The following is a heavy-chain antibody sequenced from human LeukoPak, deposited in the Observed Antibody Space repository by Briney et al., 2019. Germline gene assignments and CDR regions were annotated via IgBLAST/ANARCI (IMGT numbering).Heavy chain of an antibody. V-gene: IGHV7-4-1*02. CDR3: ASTIVGARHY. J-gene: IGHJ4*02. Sequence: ASVKVSCKASGYTFTSYGISWVRQAPGQGLEWMGWINTNTGNPTYAQGFTGRFVFSLDTSVSTAYLQISSLKAEDTAVYYCASTIVGARHYWGQGTLVTVSS. CDR1: GYTFTSYG. CDR2: INTNTGNP. D-gene: IGHD1-26*01.